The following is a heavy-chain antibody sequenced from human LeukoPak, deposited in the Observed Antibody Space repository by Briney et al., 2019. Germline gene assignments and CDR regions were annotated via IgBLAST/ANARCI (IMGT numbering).Heavy chain of an antibody. CDR1: GVSISSYY. Sequence: SETLSLTCTVSGVSISSYYWTWIRQPPGEGLEWIGYIYYSGSTNYNPSLKSRVTISVDTSKNQFSLKLSSVTAADTAVYYCARALRPGVYAFDIWGQGTMVTVSS. J-gene: IGHJ3*02. CDR3: ARALRPGVYAFDI. V-gene: IGHV4-59*01. CDR2: IYYSGST. D-gene: IGHD6-13*01.